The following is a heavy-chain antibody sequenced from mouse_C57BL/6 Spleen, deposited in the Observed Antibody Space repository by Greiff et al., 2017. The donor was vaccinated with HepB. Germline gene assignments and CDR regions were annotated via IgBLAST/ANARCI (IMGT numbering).Heavy chain of an antibody. CDR3: ARRGDNYGNYDY. J-gene: IGHJ2*01. Sequence: VQLQQPGAELVKPGASVKMSCKASGYTFTSYWITWVKQRPGQGLEWIGDIYPGSGSTNYNEKFKSKATLTVDTSSSTAYMQLSSLTSEDSAVYYCARRGDNYGNYDYWGQGTTLTVSS. CDR2: IYPGSGST. CDR1: GYTFTSYW. V-gene: IGHV1-55*01. D-gene: IGHD2-1*01.